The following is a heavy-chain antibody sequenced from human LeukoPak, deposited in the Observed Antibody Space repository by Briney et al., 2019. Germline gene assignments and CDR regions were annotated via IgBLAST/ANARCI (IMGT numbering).Heavy chain of an antibody. CDR1: GFTFSTYW. V-gene: IGHV3-7*01. CDR2: IKQDGSEK. J-gene: IGHJ4*02. Sequence: GGSLRLSCAASGFTFSTYWMSWVRQAPGKGLEWVANIKQDGSEKYYVHSVKGRFTISRDNAKNSLYLQMNSLRAEDTAMYYCARDSAGNDYWGQGTLVTVSS. D-gene: IGHD6-13*01. CDR3: ARDSAGNDY.